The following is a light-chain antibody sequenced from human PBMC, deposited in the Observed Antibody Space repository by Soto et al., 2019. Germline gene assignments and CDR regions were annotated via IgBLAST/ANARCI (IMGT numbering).Light chain of an antibody. V-gene: IGLV2-23*01. CDR3: FSYAGGGTYF. J-gene: IGLJ1*01. CDR2: EAV. Sequence: QSVLTQPASVSGSPGQSITISCTGTSIDLGSYNLVSWYQQYSGKAPKLILYEAVKRPSGVSNRFSGSRSGNTVSLTISGLQAEDEADYYCFSYAGGGTYFFGIGTKLTVL. CDR1: SIDLGSYNL.